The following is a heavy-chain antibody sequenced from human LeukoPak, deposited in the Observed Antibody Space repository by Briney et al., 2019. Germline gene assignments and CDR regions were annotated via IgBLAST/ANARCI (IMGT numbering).Heavy chain of an antibody. D-gene: IGHD6-19*01. V-gene: IGHV4-39*01. CDR1: GGSISSSSYY. CDR3: ATHSSGWSSFDY. Sequence: SETLSLTCTVSGGSISSSSYYWGWIRQPPGKGLEWIGSIYYSGSTYYNPSLKSRVTISVDTSKNQFSLKLSSVTAADTAVYYCATHSSGWSSFDYWGQGTLVTVSS. J-gene: IGHJ4*02. CDR2: IYYSGST.